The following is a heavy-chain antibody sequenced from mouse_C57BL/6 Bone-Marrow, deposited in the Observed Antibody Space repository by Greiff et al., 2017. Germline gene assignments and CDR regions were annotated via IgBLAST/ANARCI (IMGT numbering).Heavy chain of an antibody. D-gene: IGHD4-1*01. V-gene: IGHV6-6*01. CDR1: GFTFSDAW. CDR3: TRALTPAWFAY. CDR2: ISNKANNHAT. Sequence: EVQLVESGGGLVQPGGSMKLSCAASGFTFSDAWMDWVRQSPEKGLEWVAEISNKANNHATYYAESVKGRFTISRDDSKSSVYLHMNSLRAEATGIYYCTRALTPAWFAYWGQGTLVTVSA. J-gene: IGHJ3*01.